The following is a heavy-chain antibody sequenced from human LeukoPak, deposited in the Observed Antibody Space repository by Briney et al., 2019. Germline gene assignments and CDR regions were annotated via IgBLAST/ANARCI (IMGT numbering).Heavy chain of an antibody. CDR2: ISGSGGST. J-gene: IGHJ6*02. CDR1: GFTFSSYA. V-gene: IGHV3-23*01. D-gene: IGHD4-17*01. Sequence: GGSLRLSCAASGFTFSSYAMSWVRQAPGKGLEWVSAISGSGGSTYYADSVKGRFIISRDNSKNTLYLQMNSLRAEDTAVYYCAKGVDYGDYYYYGMDVWGQGTTVTVSS. CDR3: AKGVDYGDYYYYGMDV.